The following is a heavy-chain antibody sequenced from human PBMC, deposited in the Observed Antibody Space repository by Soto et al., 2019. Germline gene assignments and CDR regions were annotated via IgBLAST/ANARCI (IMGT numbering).Heavy chain of an antibody. J-gene: IGHJ6*02. D-gene: IGHD5-18*01. V-gene: IGHV1-69*13. CDR2: IIPIFGTA. CDR1: GGTFSSYA. CDR3: AREINTDYFFYGMDV. Sequence: ASVKVSCKASGGTFSSYAINWVRQAPGQGLEWMGGIIPIFGTANYAQKFQGRVTITADESTSTAYMELSSLRSEDTAVYYCAREINTDYFFYGMDVWGQGTTVTVSS.